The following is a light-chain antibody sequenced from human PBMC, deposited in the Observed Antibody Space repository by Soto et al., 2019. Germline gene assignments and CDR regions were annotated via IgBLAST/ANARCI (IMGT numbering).Light chain of an antibody. V-gene: IGKV1-5*03. CDR2: KAS. CDR1: QSISDW. CDR3: QEYNSHSRYT. J-gene: IGKJ2*01. Sequence: DIQMTLSPSTLSASVGDRVTITCRASQSISDWLAWYQQKPGKAPKLLIYKASSLESGVPSRFSGSGSGTEFTLTISSLQPDDYATYYCQEYNSHSRYTFGQGTKLEIK.